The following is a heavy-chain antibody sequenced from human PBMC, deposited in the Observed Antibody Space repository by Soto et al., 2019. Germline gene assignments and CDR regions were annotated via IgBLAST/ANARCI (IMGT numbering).Heavy chain of an antibody. V-gene: IGHV4-59*01. CDR2: IYYSGST. D-gene: IGHD6-13*01. Sequence: PSETLSLTCTVPGGSISSYYWSWIRQPPGKGLEWIGYIYYSGSTNYNPSLKSRVTISVDTSKNQFSLKLSSVTAADTAVYYCARVKGGVAAAGTWYFDLWGRGTLVT. J-gene: IGHJ2*01. CDR3: ARVKGGVAAAGTWYFDL. CDR1: GGSISSYY.